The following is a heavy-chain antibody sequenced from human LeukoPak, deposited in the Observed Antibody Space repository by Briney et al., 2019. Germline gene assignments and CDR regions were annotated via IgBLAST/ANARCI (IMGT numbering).Heavy chain of an antibody. D-gene: IGHD3-3*01. V-gene: IGHV3-30*03. CDR2: ISYDGSNK. Sequence: GGSLRLSCAASGFTFSSYGMHWVRQAPGKGLEWVAVISYDGSNKYYADSVKGRFTISRDNSKNTLYLQMNSLRAEDTAVYYSAAGVYYYDFWSGYLYWGQGTLVTVSS. J-gene: IGHJ4*02. CDR1: GFTFSSYG. CDR3: AAGVYYYDFWSGYLY.